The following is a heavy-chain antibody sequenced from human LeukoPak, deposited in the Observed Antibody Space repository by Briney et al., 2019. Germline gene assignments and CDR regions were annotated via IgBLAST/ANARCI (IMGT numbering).Heavy chain of an antibody. J-gene: IGHJ4*02. CDR3: ARAKGLKVGASYYFDY. D-gene: IGHD1-26*01. CDR2: IYHSGST. Sequence: SETLSLTCTVSGYSISSGYYWGWIRQPPGKGLEWIGSIYHSGSTYYNPSLKSRVTISVDTSKNQFSLKLSSVTAADTAVYYCARAKGLKVGASYYFDYWGQGTLVTVSS. V-gene: IGHV4-38-2*02. CDR1: GYSISSGYY.